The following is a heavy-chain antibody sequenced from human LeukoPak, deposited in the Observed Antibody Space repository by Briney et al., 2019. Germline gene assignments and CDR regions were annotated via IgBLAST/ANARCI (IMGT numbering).Heavy chain of an antibody. CDR1: GFIFSSYS. J-gene: IGHJ6*02. CDR3: AKEGGSGTLGYYYGMDV. Sequence: GGSLRLSCGASGFIFSSYSMHWVRQAPGKGLEWVAVTSYDGSKEYYADSVKGRFTISRDNSKNTLYLQMNSLRAEDTAVYYCAKEGGSGTLGYYYGMDVWGQGTTVTVSS. CDR2: TSYDGSKE. V-gene: IGHV3-30-3*01. D-gene: IGHD3-10*01.